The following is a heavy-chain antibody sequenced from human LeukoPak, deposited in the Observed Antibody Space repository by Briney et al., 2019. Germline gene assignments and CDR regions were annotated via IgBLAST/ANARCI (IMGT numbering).Heavy chain of an antibody. CDR3: VSWDVGHNNF. J-gene: IGHJ1*01. D-gene: IGHD1-1*01. CDR1: GFTFSRFW. CDR2: MNEAGSDK. V-gene: IGHV3-7*01. Sequence: GGSLSLSCAASGFTFSRFWMSWLRQAPGKGLEWVAHMNEAGSDKYYVEYVKGRFSISRDNAKNSVFLQMNSLRVEDTAVYYCVSWDVGHNNFWGQGAQVTVSS.